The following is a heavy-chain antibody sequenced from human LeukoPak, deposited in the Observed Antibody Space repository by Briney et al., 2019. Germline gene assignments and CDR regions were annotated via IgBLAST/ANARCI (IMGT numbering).Heavy chain of an antibody. D-gene: IGHD3-10*01. V-gene: IGHV3-48*03. CDR1: GFTFSSYE. CDR2: ISSSGSTK. J-gene: IGHJ4*02. CDR3: ARAFGSGSYGF. Sequence: GGSLRLSCAASGFTFSSYEMNWLRQAPGKGLEWVSYISSSGSTKYYADSVKGRITISRDNAKKSMYLQMNSLRAEDTAVYYCARAFGSGSYGFWGQGTLVSVSS.